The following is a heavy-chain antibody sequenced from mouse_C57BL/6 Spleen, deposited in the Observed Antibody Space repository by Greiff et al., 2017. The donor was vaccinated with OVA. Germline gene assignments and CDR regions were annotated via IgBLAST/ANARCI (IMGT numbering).Heavy chain of an antibody. D-gene: IGHD4-1*01. CDR1: GFSFNTYA. CDR3: VRHDWGYAMDY. J-gene: IGHJ4*01. V-gene: IGHV10-1*01. CDR2: IRSKSNNYAT. Sequence: EVQGVESGGGLVQPKGSLKLSCAASGFSFNTYAMNWVRQAPGKGFEWVARIRSKSNNYATYYADSVKDRFTISSDDSESMLYLQMNNLKTEDKAMYCCVRHDWGYAMDYWGQGTSVTVSS.